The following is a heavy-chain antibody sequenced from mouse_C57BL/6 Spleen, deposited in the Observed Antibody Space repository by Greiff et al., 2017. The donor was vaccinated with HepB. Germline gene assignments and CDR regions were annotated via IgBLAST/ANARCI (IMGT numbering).Heavy chain of an antibody. CDR2: IYPGSGNT. Sequence: VKLVESGAELVRPGASVKLSCKASGYTFTDYYINWVKQRPGQGLEWIARIYPGSGNTYYNEKFKGKATLTAEKSSSTAYMQLSSLTSEDSAVYFCARLVITTHAMDYWGQGTSVTVSS. CDR1: GYTFTDYY. V-gene: IGHV1-76*01. CDR3: ARLVITTHAMDY. D-gene: IGHD1-1*01. J-gene: IGHJ4*01.